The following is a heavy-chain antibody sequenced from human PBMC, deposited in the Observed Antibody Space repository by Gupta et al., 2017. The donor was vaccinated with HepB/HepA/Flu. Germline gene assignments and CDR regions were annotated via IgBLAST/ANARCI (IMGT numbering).Heavy chain of an antibody. J-gene: IGHJ4*02. V-gene: IGHV3-23*01. Sequence: EVQLLESGGGLVQPGGSLRLSCAASGFTFSSYAMSWVRQAPGKGLEWVSAISGSGGSTYYADSVKGRFTISRDNSKNTLYLQMNSLRAEDTAVYYCAKGAGVTMVRGVIEQGPGDYWGQGTLVTVSS. CDR3: AKGAGVTMVRGVIEQGPGDY. CDR1: GFTFSSYA. D-gene: IGHD3-10*01. CDR2: ISGSGGST.